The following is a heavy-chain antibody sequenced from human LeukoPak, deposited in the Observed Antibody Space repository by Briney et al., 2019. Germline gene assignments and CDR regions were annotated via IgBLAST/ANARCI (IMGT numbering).Heavy chain of an antibody. CDR3: ARVIGYGDYVDY. CDR1: GGSFSGYY. D-gene: IGHD4-17*01. J-gene: IGHJ4*02. CDR2: INHSGST. Sequence: STETLSLTCAVYGGSFSGYYWSWIRQPPGKGLEWIGEINHSGSTNYNPSLKSRVTVSVDTSKNQLSLKLSSVTAADTAVYYCARVIGYGDYVDYWGQGTLVTVSS. V-gene: IGHV4-34*01.